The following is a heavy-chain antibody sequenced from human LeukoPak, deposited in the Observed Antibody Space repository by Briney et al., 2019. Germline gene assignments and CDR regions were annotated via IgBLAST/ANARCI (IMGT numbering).Heavy chain of an antibody. Sequence: ASVKVSCKASGYTFTTYGISWVQQAPGQGLEWMGWISAYNGNTNYAQKLQGRVTMTTDTSTSTAFMELRSLRSDDTAVYYCARAAKGLIDIVVVPAAFPVDYWGQGTLVTVSS. D-gene: IGHD2-2*01. V-gene: IGHV1-18*01. J-gene: IGHJ4*02. CDR1: GYTFTTYG. CDR2: ISAYNGNT. CDR3: ARAAKGLIDIVVVPAAFPVDY.